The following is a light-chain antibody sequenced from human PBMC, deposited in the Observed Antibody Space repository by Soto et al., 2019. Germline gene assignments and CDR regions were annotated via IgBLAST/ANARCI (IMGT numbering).Light chain of an antibody. CDR3: QQRSNWPLT. V-gene: IGKV3-11*01. J-gene: IGKJ4*01. Sequence: ENVLTQSPATLSLSPGERATLSCRANETVSKYLVWYQQKPGQAPRLLIYDASNRATGISARFSGSGSGTDFTLTISSLEPEDFAVYYCQQRSNWPLTFGGGTKVQIK. CDR2: DAS. CDR1: ETVSKY.